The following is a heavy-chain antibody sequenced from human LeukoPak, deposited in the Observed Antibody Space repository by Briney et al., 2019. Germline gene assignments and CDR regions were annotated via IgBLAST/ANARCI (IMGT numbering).Heavy chain of an antibody. CDR1: GGSISSSSYY. Sequence: SETLSLTCTVSGGSISSSSYYWGWIRQPPGKGLEWVGSIYHSGSTYYNPSLKSRVTISVDTSKNQFSLKLSSVTAADTAVYYCARDLSYYGSGSYHDAFDIWGQGTMVTVSS. CDR3: ARDLSYYGSGSYHDAFDI. CDR2: IYHSGST. V-gene: IGHV4-39*07. D-gene: IGHD3-10*01. J-gene: IGHJ3*02.